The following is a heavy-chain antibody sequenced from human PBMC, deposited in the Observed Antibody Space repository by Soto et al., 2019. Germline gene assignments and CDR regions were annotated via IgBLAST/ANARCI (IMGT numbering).Heavy chain of an antibody. J-gene: IGHJ3*02. D-gene: IGHD2-21*01. Sequence: SETLSPTCTVSGGSISSGDYYWSWIRQPPGKGLEWIGYIYYSWSTYYNPSLKSRVTISVDTSKDQFSLKLSSVTAADTAVDYRAKRGALIRDAFDIWGQGTMVTVPS. V-gene: IGHV4-30-4*01. CDR3: AKRGALIRDAFDI. CDR1: GGSISSGDYY. CDR2: IYYSWST.